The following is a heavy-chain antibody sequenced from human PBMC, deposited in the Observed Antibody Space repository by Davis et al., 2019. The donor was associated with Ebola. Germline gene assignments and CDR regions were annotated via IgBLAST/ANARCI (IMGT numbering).Heavy chain of an antibody. CDR1: AGSLSSYY. V-gene: IGHV4-59*01. J-gene: IGHJ4*02. CDR2: IYYTGSP. D-gene: IGHD1-7*01. CDR3: ARTGRGGTGTTLDYFDY. Sequence: PSETLSLTCIVVAGSLSSYYCSWIRQPPGKGLEWIGYIYYTGSPNYNPSLRSRVTTSVDTSQTQFSLNLSSVTAAGTAVYYCARTGRGGTGTTLDYFDYWGQGTLVTVSS.